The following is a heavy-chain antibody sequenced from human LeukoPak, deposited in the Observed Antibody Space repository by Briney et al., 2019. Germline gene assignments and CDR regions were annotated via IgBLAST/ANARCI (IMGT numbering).Heavy chain of an antibody. V-gene: IGHV3-7*02. Sequence: GGSLRLSCAASGSTFSTYWMTWVRQAPGKGLEWVANIKQDGSEKYYVDSVKGRFTISRDNAKNSLYLQMNSLRAEDTAVYYCARTARVLDYWGQGTLVTVSS. CDR3: ARTARVLDY. CDR2: IKQDGSEK. D-gene: IGHD6-6*01. J-gene: IGHJ4*02. CDR1: GSTFSTYW.